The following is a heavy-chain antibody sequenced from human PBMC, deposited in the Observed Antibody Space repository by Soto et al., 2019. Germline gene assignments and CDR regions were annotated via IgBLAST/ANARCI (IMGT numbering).Heavy chain of an antibody. CDR1: GFTFSSYW. J-gene: IGHJ6*03. D-gene: IGHD6-13*01. CDR3: ARGAWMGIYYYYMDV. V-gene: IGHV3-7*01. Sequence: EVQLVESGGGLVQPGGSLRLSCAASGFTFSSYWMSWVRQAPGKVLEWVANIKQDGSEKYYVDSVKGRFTISRDNAKNSLYLQMNSLRAEDTAVYYCARGAWMGIYYYYMDVWGKGTTVTVSS. CDR2: IKQDGSEK.